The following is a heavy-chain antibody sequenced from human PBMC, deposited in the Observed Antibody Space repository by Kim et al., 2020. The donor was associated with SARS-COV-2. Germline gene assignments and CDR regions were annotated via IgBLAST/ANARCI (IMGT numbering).Heavy chain of an antibody. Sequence: GGSLRLSCAASGFTFSDYYMSWIRQAPGKGLEWVSYISSSSSYTNYADSVKGRFTISRDNAKNSLYLQMNSLRAEDTAVYYCARESLIAVAGGGWFDPWGQGTLVTVSS. J-gene: IGHJ5*02. V-gene: IGHV3-11*05. CDR3: ARESLIAVAGGGWFDP. CDR1: GFTFSDYY. CDR2: ISSSSSYT. D-gene: IGHD6-19*01.